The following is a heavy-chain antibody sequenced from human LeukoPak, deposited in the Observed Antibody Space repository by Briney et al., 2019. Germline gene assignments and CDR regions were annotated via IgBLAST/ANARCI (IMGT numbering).Heavy chain of an antibody. V-gene: IGHV1-18*01. D-gene: IGHD6-13*01. J-gene: IGHJ5*02. Sequence: ASVKVSCKASGYTFTSYGISWVRQAPGQELEWMGWISAYNGNTNYAQKLQGRVTMTTDTSTSTAYMELRSLRSDDTAVYYCARAPYSSSWYGKYDWFDPWGQGTLVTVSS. CDR3: ARAPYSSSWYGKYDWFDP. CDR2: ISAYNGNT. CDR1: GYTFTSYG.